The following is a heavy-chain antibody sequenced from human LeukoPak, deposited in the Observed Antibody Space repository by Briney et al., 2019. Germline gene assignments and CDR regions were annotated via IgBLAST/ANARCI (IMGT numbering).Heavy chain of an antibody. D-gene: IGHD2-15*01. CDR3: ARTYCSGGSCYFDY. CDR2: IYYSGST. CDR1: GGSISSYY. V-gene: IGHV4-59*08. J-gene: IGHJ4*02. Sequence: SENLSLTCTVSGGSISSYYWSWIRQPPGKGLEWIGYIYYSGSTNYNPSLKSRVTISVDTSKNQFSLKLSSVTAADTAVYYCARTYCSGGSCYFDYWGQGTLVTVSS.